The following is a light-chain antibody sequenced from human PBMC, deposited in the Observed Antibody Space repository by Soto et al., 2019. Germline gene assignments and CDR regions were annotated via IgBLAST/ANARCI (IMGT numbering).Light chain of an antibody. CDR3: QQYNNWPPIT. CDR1: QSVSSN. J-gene: IGKJ4*01. CDR2: GAS. Sequence: EIVMKQSPGTLSVSPGERATLSCRASQSVSSNLAWYQQKPGQAPRLLIYGASTRATGIPARFSGSGSGTDFTLTISSLQSEDFAVYYCQQYNNWPPITFGGGTMVDIK. V-gene: IGKV3-15*01.